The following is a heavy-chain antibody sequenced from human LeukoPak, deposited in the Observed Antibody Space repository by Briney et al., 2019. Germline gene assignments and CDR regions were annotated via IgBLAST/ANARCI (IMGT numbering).Heavy chain of an antibody. Sequence: GASVKVSCKASGGTLSSYAISWVRQAPGQGLEWMGGIIPIFGTANYAQKFQGRVTITADESTSTAYMELSSLRSEDTAVYYCARERYCSGGSCFNFDYWGQGTLVTVSS. J-gene: IGHJ4*02. D-gene: IGHD2-15*01. CDR3: ARERYCSGGSCFNFDY. V-gene: IGHV1-69*13. CDR2: IIPIFGTA. CDR1: GGTLSSYA.